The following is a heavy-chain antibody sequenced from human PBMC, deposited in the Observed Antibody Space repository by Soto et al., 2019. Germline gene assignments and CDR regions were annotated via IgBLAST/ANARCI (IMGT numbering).Heavy chain of an antibody. CDR3: ARGQSVTIFGVVITPTYYYYGMDV. V-gene: IGHV1-18*01. CDR1: GYTFTNYG. CDR2: INVYNGNT. Sequence: ASVKVSCKASGYTFTNYGISWVRQAPGQGLEWMGWINVYNGNTKYAQKFQGRVTMTTNTSTSTAYMELSSLRSEDTAVYYCARGQSVTIFGVVITPTYYYYGMDVWGQGTTVTVSS. J-gene: IGHJ6*02. D-gene: IGHD3-3*01.